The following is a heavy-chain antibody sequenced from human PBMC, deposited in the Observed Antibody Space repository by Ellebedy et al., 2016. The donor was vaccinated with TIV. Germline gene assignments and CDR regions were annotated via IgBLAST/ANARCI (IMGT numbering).Heavy chain of an antibody. D-gene: IGHD6-19*01. J-gene: IGHJ3*02. Sequence: MPGGSLRLSCAVYGGSFSGYYWSWIRQPPGKGLEWIGEIHHSGSTNYNPSLKSRVTISVDTSKNQFSLKLSSVTAADTAVYYCAIRGVVAGTIDAFDIWGQGTMVTVSS. CDR2: IHHSGST. CDR1: GGSFSGYY. V-gene: IGHV4-34*01. CDR3: AIRGVVAGTIDAFDI.